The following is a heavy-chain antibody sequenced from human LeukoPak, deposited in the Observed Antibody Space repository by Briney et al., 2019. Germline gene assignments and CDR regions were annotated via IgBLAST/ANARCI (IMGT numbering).Heavy chain of an antibody. CDR2: IHSGGSV. CDR3: AASIAAAGDFNY. V-gene: IGHV3-53*01. D-gene: IGHD6-13*01. Sequence: GGSLRLSCVASGFTVSSSYMSWVRQAPGKGLEWVSFIHSGGSVYYADSVKGRITISRDNSKNTLYLQMNSLRAEDTAVYYCAASIAAAGDFNYWGQGTLVTVSS. J-gene: IGHJ4*02. CDR1: GFTVSSSY.